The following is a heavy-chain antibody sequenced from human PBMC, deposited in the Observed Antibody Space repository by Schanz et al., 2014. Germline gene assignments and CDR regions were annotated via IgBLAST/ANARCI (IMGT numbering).Heavy chain of an antibody. J-gene: IGHJ4*02. D-gene: IGHD6-19*01. V-gene: IGHV3-66*01. CDR2: TYSGGST. Sequence: EVQLVESGGGLVQPGGSLRLSCAASGFTVSNNYMSWVRQAPGKGLECVSITYSGGSTYYADSVKGRFTISRDNSKNTLYLLMNSLRAEDTTVYYCAKDLISGWSGFDYWGQGTLVTVSS. CDR3: AKDLISGWSGFDY. CDR1: GFTVSNNY.